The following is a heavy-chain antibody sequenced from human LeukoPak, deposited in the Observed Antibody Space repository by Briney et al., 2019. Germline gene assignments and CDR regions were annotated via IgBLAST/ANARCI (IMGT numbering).Heavy chain of an antibody. D-gene: IGHD4-23*01. CDR1: GGSISSYY. Sequence: LETLSLTCTVSGGSISSYYWSWIRQPPGKGLEWIGYIYYSGSTNYNPSLKSRVTISVDTSKNQFSLKLSSVTAADTAVYYCARGRVGGNRYFDYWGQGTLVTVSS. J-gene: IGHJ4*02. CDR3: ARGRVGGNRYFDY. CDR2: IYYSGST. V-gene: IGHV4-59*01.